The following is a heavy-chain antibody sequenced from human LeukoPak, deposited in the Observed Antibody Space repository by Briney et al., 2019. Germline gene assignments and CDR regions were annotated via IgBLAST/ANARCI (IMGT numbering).Heavy chain of an antibody. V-gene: IGHV4-59*01. CDR3: AQSHGDY. Sequence: PSETLSLTCTASGGSISSYYWSWIRQPPGKGLEWIGYIYYSGSTNYNSSLKSRVTISVDTSKNQFSLKLSSVTAADTAVYYCAQSHGDYWGQGTLVTVSS. J-gene: IGHJ4*02. CDR2: IYYSGST. CDR1: GGSISSYY.